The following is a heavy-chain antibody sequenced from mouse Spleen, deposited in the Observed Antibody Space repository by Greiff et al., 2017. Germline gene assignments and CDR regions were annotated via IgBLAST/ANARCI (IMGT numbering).Heavy chain of an antibody. V-gene: IGHV1-74*01. D-gene: IGHD2-4*01. CDR3: ALSTMITTDYAMDY. CDR2: IHPSDSDT. CDR1: GYTFTSYW. Sequence: QVQLQQPGAELVKPGASVKVSCKASGYTFTSYWMHWVKQRPGQGLEWIGRIHPSDSDTNYNQKFKGKATLTVDKSSSTAYMQLSSLTSEDSAVYYCALSTMITTDYAMDYWGQGTSVTVSS. J-gene: IGHJ4*01.